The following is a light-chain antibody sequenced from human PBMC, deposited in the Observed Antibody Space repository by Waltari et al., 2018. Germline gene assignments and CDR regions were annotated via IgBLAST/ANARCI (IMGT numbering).Light chain of an antibody. CDR3: QSYDISLNGWV. J-gene: IGLJ3*02. Sequence: QSVLTHPPSVSGAPGPRVTIPRPGNSPNIGTGYEVHWYQQFPGTAPRLLIFDNRNRPSGVPDRFSGSKSGTSASLAITGLQAEDEADYYCQSYDISLNGWVFGGGTKLTVL. CDR1: SPNIGTGYE. CDR2: DNR. V-gene: IGLV1-40*01.